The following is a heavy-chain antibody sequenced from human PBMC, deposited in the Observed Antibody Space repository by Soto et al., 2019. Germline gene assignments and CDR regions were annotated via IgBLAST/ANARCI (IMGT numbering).Heavy chain of an antibody. CDR2: INHSGST. J-gene: IGHJ5*02. D-gene: IGHD2-2*01. V-gene: IGHV4-34*01. CDR3: ARRYCSSTSCYLRVNWFDP. CDR1: GGSFSGYY. Sequence: PSETLSLTCAVYGGSFSGYYWSWIRQPPGKGLEWIGEINHSGSTNYNPSLKSRVTISVDTSKNQFSLKLSSVTAADTAVYYCARRYCSSTSCYLRVNWFDPWGQGTLVTLSS.